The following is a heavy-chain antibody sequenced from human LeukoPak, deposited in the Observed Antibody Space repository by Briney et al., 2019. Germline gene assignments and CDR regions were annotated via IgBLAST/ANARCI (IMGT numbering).Heavy chain of an antibody. CDR3: AELGITMIGGV. D-gene: IGHD3-10*02. V-gene: IGHV3-48*03. CDR1: GFTFSSYE. CDR2: ISSSGSTI. J-gene: IGHJ6*04. Sequence: GGSLRLSCTASGFTFSSYEMSWVRQAPGKGLEWVSYISSSGSTIYYADSVKGRFTISRDNAKNSLYLQMNSLRAEDTAVYYCAELGITMIGGVWGKGTTVTISS.